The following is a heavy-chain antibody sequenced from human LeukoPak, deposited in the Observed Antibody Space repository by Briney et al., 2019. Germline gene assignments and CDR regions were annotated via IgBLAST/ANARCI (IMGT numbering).Heavy chain of an antibody. CDR1: GFTFDDYA. Sequence: PGRSLRLSCAASGFTFDDYAMHWVRQGPGKGLEWVSGISWNSGSIGYAGSVKGRFTISRDNAKNSLYLQMNSLRGEDTALYYCAKGARGANYYGMDVWGQGTTVTVSS. D-gene: IGHD3-10*01. CDR3: AKGARGANYYGMDV. V-gene: IGHV3-9*01. CDR2: ISWNSGSI. J-gene: IGHJ6*02.